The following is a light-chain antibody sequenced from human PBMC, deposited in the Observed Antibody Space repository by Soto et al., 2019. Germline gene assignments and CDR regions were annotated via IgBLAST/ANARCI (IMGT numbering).Light chain of an antibody. V-gene: IGKV1-27*01. J-gene: IGKJ3*01. Sequence: DIQMTQSPSSLSASVGDTVSITCRASQGIYNYLAWYQKKPGKPPKPLISAASTLHSGVPSRFSDSGSGTDFTLTISSLQPDDFATYSCQQYSSVPFTFGTGTTVDIK. CDR2: AAS. CDR3: QQYSSVPFT. CDR1: QGIYNY.